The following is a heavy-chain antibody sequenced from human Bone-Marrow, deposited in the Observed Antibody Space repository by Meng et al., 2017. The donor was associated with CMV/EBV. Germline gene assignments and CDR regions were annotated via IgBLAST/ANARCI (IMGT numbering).Heavy chain of an antibody. Sequence: GESLKISCVPSGFIFSDHYMSWIRQAPGKGLEWVSYISDSGNTIYADSVRGRFTISRDNSKNTLYVHMNSLRPEDTATYYCARDVTTLGYSGMDVWGQGTTVTVSS. J-gene: IGHJ6*02. CDR1: GFIFSDHY. D-gene: IGHD4-11*01. V-gene: IGHV3-11*04. CDR2: ISDSGNT. CDR3: ARDVTTLGYSGMDV.